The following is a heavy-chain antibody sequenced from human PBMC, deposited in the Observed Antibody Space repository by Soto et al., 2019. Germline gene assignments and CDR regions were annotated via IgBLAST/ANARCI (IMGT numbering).Heavy chain of an antibody. CDR1: GGSISHYY. CDR2: IHYDGST. D-gene: IGHD3-9*01. Sequence: QVQLQESGPGLVKPSETLSLTCTVSGGSISHYYWNWIRQPPGKGLEWIGNIHYDGSTNYNPSLKSRVTVSVDTSKNQFSLKLSSVTAADTAMYYCAGNYDVLTGRGDLDVWGQGTTVTVSS. J-gene: IGHJ6*02. V-gene: IGHV4-59*08. CDR3: AGNYDVLTGRGDLDV.